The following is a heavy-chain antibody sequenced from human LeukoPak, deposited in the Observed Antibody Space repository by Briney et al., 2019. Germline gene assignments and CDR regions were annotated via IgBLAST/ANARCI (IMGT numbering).Heavy chain of an antibody. V-gene: IGHV3-23*01. D-gene: IGHD6-13*01. CDR3: AKDPHRSSSWYYFDY. J-gene: IGHJ4*02. Sequence: PGGSLRLSCVASGFTFSSYWMHWVRQAPGKGLEWVSAISGSGGSTYYADSVKGRFTISRDNSKNTLYLQMNSLRAEDTAVYYCAKDPHRSSSWYYFDYWGQGTLVTVSS. CDR2: ISGSGGST. CDR1: GFTFSSYW.